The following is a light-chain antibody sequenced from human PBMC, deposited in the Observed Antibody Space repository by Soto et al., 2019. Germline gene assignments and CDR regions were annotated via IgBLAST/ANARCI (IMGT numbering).Light chain of an antibody. CDR2: GAS. CDR3: QQDNSYSET. V-gene: IGKV3-15*01. J-gene: IGKJ1*01. Sequence: EIGQTQYPDILCVSPRETVTLSFRARQSVRTNLAWYQHKPGQSPRLLIYGASKRATGVPSRFSGSGSGTEFTLTISRLQPDDFAGYYCQQDNSYSETFGQGTKVDIK. CDR1: QSVRTN.